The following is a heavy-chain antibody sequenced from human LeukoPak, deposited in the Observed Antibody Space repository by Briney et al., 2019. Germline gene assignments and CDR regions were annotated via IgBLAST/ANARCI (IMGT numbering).Heavy chain of an antibody. V-gene: IGHV3-23*01. D-gene: IGHD4-23*01. Sequence: GWALRLPCAVSRFTFSSYAMRWVRQAPGKGLEGFSAISASAASTYYADSVKGRFTISRDNSKNTLYLQMNSLRAEDTAVYYCAKAPVTPEFDSWGQGTLVTVSS. CDR1: RFTFSSYA. J-gene: IGHJ4*02. CDR2: ISASAAST. CDR3: AKAPVTPEFDS.